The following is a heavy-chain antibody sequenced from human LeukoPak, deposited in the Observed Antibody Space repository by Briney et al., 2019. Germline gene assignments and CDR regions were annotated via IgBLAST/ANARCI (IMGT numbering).Heavy chain of an antibody. CDR1: GGSISYYY. V-gene: IGHV4-59*12. CDR2: IYDSGTT. J-gene: IGHJ6*02. CDR3: ARDHHYYGMDV. Sequence: SETLSLTCNVSGGSISYYYWSWIRQPPGKGLEWIGYIYDSGTTNYNPSLKSRVTISVDTSKNQFSLKLNSVTAADTAVYYCARDHHYYGMDVWGQGTTVTVSS.